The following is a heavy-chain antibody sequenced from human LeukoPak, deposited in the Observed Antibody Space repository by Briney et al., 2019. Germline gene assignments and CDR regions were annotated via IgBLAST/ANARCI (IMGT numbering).Heavy chain of an antibody. J-gene: IGHJ6*03. Sequence: GASVKVSCKASGYTFTSYGISWVRQAPGQGLEWMGWISAYNGNTNYAQKLQGRVTMTTDTSTSTAYMELRSLRSDDTAVYYCARNRDSGGGGYYMDVWGKGTTVTISS. CDR3: ARNRDSGGGGYYMDV. CDR2: ISAYNGNT. D-gene: IGHD6-19*01. CDR1: GYTFTSYG. V-gene: IGHV1-18*01.